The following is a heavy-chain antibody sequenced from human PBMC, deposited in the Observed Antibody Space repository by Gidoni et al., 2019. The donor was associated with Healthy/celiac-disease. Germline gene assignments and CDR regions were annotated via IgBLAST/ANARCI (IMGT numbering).Heavy chain of an antibody. CDR1: GYNFTGDY. CDR3: AREAAGYSYGYYMDV. Sequence: QVQLVQSGAEVKKPGASVKVSCKAPGYNFTGDYMHWVRQAPGQGLEWMGWINPNSGGTNYAQKFQGWVTMTRDTSISTAYMELSRLGSDDTAVYYCAREAAGYSYGYYMDVWGKGTTVTVSS. V-gene: IGHV1-2*04. CDR2: INPNSGGT. J-gene: IGHJ6*03. D-gene: IGHD5-18*01.